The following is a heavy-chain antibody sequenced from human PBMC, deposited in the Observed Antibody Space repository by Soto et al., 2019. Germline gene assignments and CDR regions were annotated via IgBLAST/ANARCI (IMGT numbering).Heavy chain of an antibody. CDR3: AKVPAPYRYYFDY. V-gene: IGHV3-23*01. CDR1: GFTFSTYV. J-gene: IGHJ4*02. Sequence: EVQLLESGGGLVQPGGSLRLSCATSGFTFSTYVMAWVRQAPGKGLEWVSMISDSGDTTYYADSVKGRFTISRDNCKNTVFLQMTSLTAEDTGIYFCAKVPAPYRYYFDYWGQGTLVTVSS. D-gene: IGHD3-16*02. CDR2: ISDSGDTT.